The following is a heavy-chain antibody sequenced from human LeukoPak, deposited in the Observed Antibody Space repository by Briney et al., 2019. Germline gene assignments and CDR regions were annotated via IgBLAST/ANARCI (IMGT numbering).Heavy chain of an antibody. Sequence: RGSLRLSCAASGFTFSSNGMHWVRQAPGKGLEWVAMIRNHGNDEYHADSVKGRFSVSRGNSKNTMYLQMNSLRAEDTAVYYCAKDASWSLDYWGQGTLVTVSP. CDR2: IRNHGNDE. D-gene: IGHD6-13*01. J-gene: IGHJ4*02. CDR1: GFTFSSNG. V-gene: IGHV3-30*02. CDR3: AKDASWSLDY.